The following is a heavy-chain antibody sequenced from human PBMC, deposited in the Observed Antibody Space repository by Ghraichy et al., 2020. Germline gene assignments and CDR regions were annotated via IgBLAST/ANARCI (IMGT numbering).Heavy chain of an antibody. D-gene: IGHD3-10*01. CDR1: GFTFSSYW. Sequence: GVLNISCAASGFTFSSYWMSWVRQAPGKGLEWVANIKQDGSEKYYVDSVKGRFTISRDNAKNSLYLQMNSLRAEDTAVYYCARDITMPLYWGQGTLVTVSS. CDR3: ARDITMPLY. CDR2: IKQDGSEK. V-gene: IGHV3-7*03. J-gene: IGHJ4*02.